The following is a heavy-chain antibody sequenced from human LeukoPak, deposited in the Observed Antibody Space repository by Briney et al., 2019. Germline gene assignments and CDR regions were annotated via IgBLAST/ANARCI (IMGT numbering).Heavy chain of an antibody. Sequence: PSETLSLTCTVSGGSISSNNYYWGWIRQPPGKGLEWIGSIYYSGTTYYSPSLKSRVTISVDMSKNQFSLRLSSVTAADTAVYYCASPGIARITRVDVFDIWGQGTMVTVSS. D-gene: IGHD6-13*01. CDR1: GGSISSNNYY. CDR2: IYYSGTT. J-gene: IGHJ3*02. CDR3: ASPGIARITRVDVFDI. V-gene: IGHV4-39*01.